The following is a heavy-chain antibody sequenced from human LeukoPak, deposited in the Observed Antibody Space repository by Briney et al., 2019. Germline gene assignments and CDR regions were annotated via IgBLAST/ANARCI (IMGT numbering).Heavy chain of an antibody. D-gene: IGHD6-6*01. CDR1: GGTFSSYA. Sequence: SVKVSCKASGGTFSSYAISWVRQAPGQGLEWMGGIIPIFGTANYAQKFQGGVTITADESTSTAYMELSSLRSEDTAVYYCARGGANSSSWWVGDLDYYGMDVWGQGTTVTVSS. V-gene: IGHV1-69*13. CDR2: IIPIFGTA. CDR3: ARGGANSSSWWVGDLDYYGMDV. J-gene: IGHJ6*02.